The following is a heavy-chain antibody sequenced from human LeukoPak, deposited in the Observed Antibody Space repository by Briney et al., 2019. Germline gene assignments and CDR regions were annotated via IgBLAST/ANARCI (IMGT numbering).Heavy chain of an antibody. V-gene: IGHV4-39*07. CDR1: GGSISSRGYY. J-gene: IGHJ4*02. D-gene: IGHD6-13*01. CDR2: TNHSGST. CDR3: ARDIQYIAAARGGDY. Sequence: KPSETLSLTCTVPGGSISSRGYYWGWIGNPPGKGLKWMGETNHSGSTNYNPSLKSRVTISVDTSKNQFSLKLSSVTAADTAVYYCARDIQYIAAARGGDYWGQGTLVTVSS.